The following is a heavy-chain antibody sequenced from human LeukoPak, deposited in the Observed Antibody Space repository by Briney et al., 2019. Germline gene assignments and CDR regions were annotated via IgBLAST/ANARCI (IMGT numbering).Heavy chain of an antibody. CDR2: IFHSAST. CDR3: ARGYDSSGQTGRYYFDH. J-gene: IGHJ4*02. D-gene: IGHD3-22*01. CDR1: GGSVSSDDYS. Sequence: SQTLSLTCAVSGGSVSSDDYSWGWIRQPPGKGLEWIGYIFHSASTYHNLSLRSRVTISLDRSKNQFSLKMSPVTAADTAVYYCARGYDSSGQTGRYYFDHWGQGTLVTVSS. V-gene: IGHV4-30-2*01.